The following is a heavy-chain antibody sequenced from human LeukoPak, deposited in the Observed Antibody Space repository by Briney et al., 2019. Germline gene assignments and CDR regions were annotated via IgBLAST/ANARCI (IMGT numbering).Heavy chain of an antibody. V-gene: IGHV7-4-1*02. CDR3: ARGPINYYDSSGYQGFGY. Sequence: GASVKVSCKASGYTFTSYAMNWVRQAPGQGLEWMGWINTNTGNPTYAQGFTGRFVFSLDTSVSTAYLQISSLKAEDTAVYYCARGPINYYDSSGYQGFGYWGQGTLVTVSS. J-gene: IGHJ4*02. CDR2: INTNTGNP. D-gene: IGHD3-22*01. CDR1: GYTFTSYA.